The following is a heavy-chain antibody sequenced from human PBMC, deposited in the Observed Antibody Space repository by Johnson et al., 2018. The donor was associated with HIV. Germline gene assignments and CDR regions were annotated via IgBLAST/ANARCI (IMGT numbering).Heavy chain of an antibody. CDR2: IKQDGSEK. CDR3: AKVIAVGGTGAFDI. V-gene: IGHV3-7*01. J-gene: IGHJ3*02. CDR1: GFTFSSYW. D-gene: IGHD6-19*01. Sequence: VQLVESGGGLVQPGGSLRLSCAASGFTFSSYWMSWVCQAPGKGLEWVANIKQDGSEKFYADSVKGRFTISRDNAMNSLYLKMNTVRAEDTAVYSFAKVIAVGGTGAFDIWGQGTMFTVSS.